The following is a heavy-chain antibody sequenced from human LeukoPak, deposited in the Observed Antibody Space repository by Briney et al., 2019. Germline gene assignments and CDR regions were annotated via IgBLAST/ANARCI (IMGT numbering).Heavy chain of an antibody. J-gene: IGHJ3*02. Sequence: SETLSLTCTVSGYSINSGYYWGWIRQPPGKGLEWIGSIYHSGSTYYNPSLKSRVTISVDTSKNQFSLKLSSVTASDTAVYYCARAVKYWWGLSAFDIWGQGTMVTVSS. D-gene: IGHD2-8*02. V-gene: IGHV4-38-2*02. CDR2: IYHSGST. CDR1: GYSINSGYY. CDR3: ARAVKYWWGLSAFDI.